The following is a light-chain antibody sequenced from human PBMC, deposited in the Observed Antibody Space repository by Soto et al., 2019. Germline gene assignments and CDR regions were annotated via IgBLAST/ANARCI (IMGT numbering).Light chain of an antibody. Sequence: DIVMTQSPLSLPVTPGEPASISCRASQSLLHGNGNHYLDWYLQKPGHSPQLLIYLGSNRASGVPDRFSGSGSGTDFTLKISLVEAEEIGVYYCKPPLLTPFTFGQGTRLEIK. CDR2: LGS. CDR1: QSLLHGNGNHY. CDR3: KPPLLTPFT. J-gene: IGKJ5*01. V-gene: IGKV2-28*01.